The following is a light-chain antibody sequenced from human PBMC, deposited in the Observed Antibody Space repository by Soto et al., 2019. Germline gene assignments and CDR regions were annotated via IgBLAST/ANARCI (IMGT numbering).Light chain of an antibody. CDR3: QQYGNSPQT. CDR1: QSLSNNIY. V-gene: IGKV3-20*01. CDR2: GAS. J-gene: IGKJ1*01. Sequence: TPSPSLLSPSLGESVTITCRARQSLSNNIYLAWYQQKPGQAPRLLIYGASSRATGIPNRFSGSGSGTDFTLTISRLETEDFAVYYCQQYGNSPQTFGQGTKVDIK.